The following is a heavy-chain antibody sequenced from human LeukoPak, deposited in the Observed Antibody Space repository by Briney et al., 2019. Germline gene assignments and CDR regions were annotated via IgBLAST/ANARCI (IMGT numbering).Heavy chain of an antibody. V-gene: IGHV4-59*01. CDR1: GGSISSYY. CDR2: IYYSGST. CDR3: ASDGGTDHGTFDY. D-gene: IGHD3-16*01. Sequence: PSETLSLTCTVSGGSISSYYWSWIRQPPGKGLEWIGYIYYSGSTNYNPSLKSRVTISVDTSKNQFSLKLSSVTAADTAVYYCASDGGTDHGTFDYWGQGTLVTVSS. J-gene: IGHJ4*02.